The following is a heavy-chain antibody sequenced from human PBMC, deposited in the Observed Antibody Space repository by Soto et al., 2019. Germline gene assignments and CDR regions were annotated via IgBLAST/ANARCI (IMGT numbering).Heavy chain of an antibody. D-gene: IGHD3-16*01. J-gene: IGHJ4*02. CDR1: GFTFSRYG. Sequence: QVQLVESGGGVVQPGRSLRLSCAASGFTFSRYGMHWVRQAPGKGLEWVAVTSSEENDKYYGDSVKGRFTISRVNSKNPLYLQMYSLRAEDTAVYYCAKSLKGGVTILDCGGQGTLVTVSS. CDR2: TSSEENDK. V-gene: IGHV3-30*18. CDR3: AKSLKGGVTILDC.